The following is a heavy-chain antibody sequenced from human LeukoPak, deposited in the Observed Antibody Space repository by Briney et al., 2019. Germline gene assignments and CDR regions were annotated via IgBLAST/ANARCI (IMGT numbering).Heavy chain of an antibody. D-gene: IGHD2-8*01. Sequence: PSETLSLTCSVSDSSITSTYYWAWFRQPPGKGLEWIATVFRLQTVRTFNNPSLGSRGTISLDPSHNPFSLNLTSVTAADTALYFCARVLHAPYLIDSWGQGTLVTVSS. CDR2: VFRLQTVRT. CDR3: ARVLHAPYLIDS. J-gene: IGHJ4*02. V-gene: IGHV4-38-2*02. CDR1: DSSITSTYY.